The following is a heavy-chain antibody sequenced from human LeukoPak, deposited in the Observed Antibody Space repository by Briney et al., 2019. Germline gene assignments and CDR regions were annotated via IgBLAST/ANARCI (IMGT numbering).Heavy chain of an antibody. D-gene: IGHD2-15*01. Sequence: SETLSLTCSVSGGSVNSYYWSWIRQPPGKVLELIGFIHSSGSTSYNPSLKSRVTISVDTSKNQFSLKLSSATAADTAVYYCAKHGTGFCSGGSCLNVFDYWGQGTLVTVYS. CDR3: AKHGTGFCSGGSCLNVFDY. V-gene: IGHV4-59*08. CDR2: IHSSGST. CDR1: GGSVNSYY. J-gene: IGHJ4*02.